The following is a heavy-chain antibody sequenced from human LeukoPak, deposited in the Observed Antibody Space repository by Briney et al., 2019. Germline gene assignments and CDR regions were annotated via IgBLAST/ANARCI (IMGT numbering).Heavy chain of an antibody. CDR3: ARTYSSISSVYFDY. Sequence: PSETLSVTCTVSGGSFSSSDYYWGWIRQPPGKGLEWIASIYYTEHTYYNPSLKSRVTISLDTSKNQFSLNLSSVTAADTAVFYCARTYSSISSVYFDYWGQGTLVTVSS. V-gene: IGHV4-39*01. CDR1: GGSFSSSDYY. CDR2: IYYTEHT. J-gene: IGHJ4*02. D-gene: IGHD6-13*01.